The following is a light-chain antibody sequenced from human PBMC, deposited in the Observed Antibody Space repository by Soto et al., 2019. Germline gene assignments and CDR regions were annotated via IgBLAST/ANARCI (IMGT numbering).Light chain of an antibody. CDR3: QAWDSSTVV. CDR1: KVGDKY. J-gene: IGLJ2*01. Sequence: SYELTQTPSVSVSPGQTASITCSGDKVGDKYACWYQQKPGQSPVLVIYQNSKRPSGIPERFSGSNSGNTATLTISGTQTMDEADYYCQAWDSSTVVFGGGTQLTVL. V-gene: IGLV3-1*01. CDR2: QNS.